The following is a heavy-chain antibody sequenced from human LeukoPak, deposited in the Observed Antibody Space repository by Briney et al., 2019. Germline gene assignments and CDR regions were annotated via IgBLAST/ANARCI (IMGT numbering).Heavy chain of an antibody. CDR3: ARGLDGNWFDP. Sequence: GGSLRLSCAASGFTFSRYNMNWVRQAPGKGLEWVSSISSSSSYIYYADSVKGRFTISRDNAKNSLYLQMNSLRAEDTAVYYCARGLDGNWFDPWGQGTLVTVSS. V-gene: IGHV3-21*01. D-gene: IGHD2-8*01. CDR2: ISSSSSYI. CDR1: GFTFSRYN. J-gene: IGHJ5*02.